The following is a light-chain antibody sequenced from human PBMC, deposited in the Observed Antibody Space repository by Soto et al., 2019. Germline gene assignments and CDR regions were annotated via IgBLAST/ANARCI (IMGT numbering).Light chain of an antibody. V-gene: IGKV1-5*01. Sequence: DLQMTQSPSTLSSSLGDSVTITCRDSQSISSWLAWYQQKPGKAPKLMIYDAYSLESGVPSRFSGSGSGTEFTLTISSLQPDDFATYYCQQYNSYSPWACGQGTKVDIK. CDR3: QQYNSYSPWA. CDR2: DAY. CDR1: QSISSW. J-gene: IGKJ1*01.